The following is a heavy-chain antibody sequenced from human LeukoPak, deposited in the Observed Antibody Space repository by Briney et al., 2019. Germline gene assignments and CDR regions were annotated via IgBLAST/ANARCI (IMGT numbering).Heavy chain of an antibody. J-gene: IGHJ4*02. CDR3: AGVSSAGDYVY. Sequence: KPSETLSLTCTVSAGSISGYYWSWIRQPPGKGLEWIGYMYYSGSTNYNPSLKSRVTISVDTSKNQFSLKLSSVTAADTAVYYCAGVSSAGDYVYWGQGTLVTVSS. D-gene: IGHD4-17*01. CDR2: MYYSGST. CDR1: AGSISGYY. V-gene: IGHV4-59*01.